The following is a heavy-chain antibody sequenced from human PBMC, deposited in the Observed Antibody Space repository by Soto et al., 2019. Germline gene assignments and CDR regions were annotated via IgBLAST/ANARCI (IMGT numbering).Heavy chain of an antibody. CDR2: INSDGSST. CDR3: ARETYDYIWGSYRSNIDY. Sequence: PGGSLRLSCAASGFTFSSYWMHWVRQAPGKGLVWVSRINSDGSSTSYADSVKGRFTISRDNAKNTLYLQMNSLRAEDTAVYYCARETYDYIWGSYRSNIDYWGQGTLVTVSS. D-gene: IGHD3-16*02. V-gene: IGHV3-74*01. CDR1: GFTFSSYW. J-gene: IGHJ4*02.